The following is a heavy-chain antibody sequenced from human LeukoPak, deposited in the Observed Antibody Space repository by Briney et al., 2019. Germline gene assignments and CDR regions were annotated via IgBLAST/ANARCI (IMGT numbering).Heavy chain of an antibody. CDR2: ISYDGSNK. CDR3: ARNPGVTAGRGYYYYMDV. J-gene: IGHJ6*03. V-gene: IGHV3-30*03. CDR1: GFTFSSYG. Sequence: PGGSLRLSCAASGFTFSSYGMHWVRQAPGKGLEWVAVISYDGSNKYYADSVKGRFTISRDNSKNTLYLQMNSLRAEDTAVYYCARNPGVTAGRGYYYYMDVWGKGTTVTVSS. D-gene: IGHD2-2*01.